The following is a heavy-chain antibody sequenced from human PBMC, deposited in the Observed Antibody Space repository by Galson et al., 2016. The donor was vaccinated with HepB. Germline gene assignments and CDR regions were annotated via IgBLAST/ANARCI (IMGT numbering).Heavy chain of an antibody. CDR3: ARSASSGSYYGHEYFQH. J-gene: IGHJ1*01. CDR2: IWYDGSNK. V-gene: IGHV3-33*01. CDR1: GFTFRSNG. D-gene: IGHD1-26*01. Sequence: SLRLSCAASGFTFRSNGMHWVRQAPGKGLEWVAVIWYDGSNKYYADSVKGRFAISRDNSKNTLYLQMNSLRAEDTAVYYCARSASSGSYYGHEYFQHWGQGTLVTVSS.